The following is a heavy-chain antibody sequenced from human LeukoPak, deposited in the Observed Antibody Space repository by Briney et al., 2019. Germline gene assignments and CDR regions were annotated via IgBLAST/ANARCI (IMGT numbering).Heavy chain of an antibody. V-gene: IGHV3-30-3*01. Sequence: GRSLRLSCAASGFTFSSYAMHWVRQAPGKGLEWVAVISYDGSNKYYADSVKGRLTISRDNSKNTLYLQMNSLRAEDTAVYYCARDAVAYCGGDCNFDYWGQGTLVTVSS. CDR3: ARDAVAYCGGDCNFDY. CDR1: GFTFSSYA. J-gene: IGHJ4*02. CDR2: ISYDGSNK. D-gene: IGHD2-21*02.